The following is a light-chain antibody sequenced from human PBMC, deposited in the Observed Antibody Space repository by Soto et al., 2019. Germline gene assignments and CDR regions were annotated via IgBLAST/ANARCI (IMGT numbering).Light chain of an antibody. J-gene: IGKJ4*01. Sequence: EIVMTQSPATLSVSPGERATLSCRASQSVSRNLGWYQQKPGQAPRLLIYAASTRATGIPARFSGSGSGTEFNLTISSLQSEDFAVYYCQQYNNGPPLTFGGGTKVEIK. CDR2: AAS. V-gene: IGKV3D-15*01. CDR3: QQYNNGPPLT. CDR1: QSVSRN.